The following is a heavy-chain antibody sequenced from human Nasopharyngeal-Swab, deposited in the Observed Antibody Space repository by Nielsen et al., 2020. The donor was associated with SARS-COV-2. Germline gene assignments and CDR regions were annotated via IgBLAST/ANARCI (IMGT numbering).Heavy chain of an antibody. V-gene: IGHV3-30*04. CDR1: GFTFSSYA. J-gene: IGHJ5*02. CDR3: ARGRPYYDFWSGYYQDWFDP. CDR2: ISYDGSNK. D-gene: IGHD3-3*01. Sequence: GGSLRLSCAASGFTFSSYAMHWVRQAPGQGLEWVAVISYDGSNKYYADSVKGRFTISRDNSKNTLYLQMNSLRAEDTAVYYCARGRPYYDFWSGYYQDWFDPWGQGTLVTVSS.